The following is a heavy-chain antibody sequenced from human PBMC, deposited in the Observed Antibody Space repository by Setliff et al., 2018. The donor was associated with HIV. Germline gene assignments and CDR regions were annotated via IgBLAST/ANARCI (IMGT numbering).Heavy chain of an antibody. CDR1: GYIFTSYY. CDR2: INPSGGST. Sequence: ASVKVSCKASGYIFTSYYIHWVRQAPGQGLEWMGIINPSGGSTTYAQKFQGRVTMTRDTSTSTVDMELSSLRSEDTAVYYCAREGGSTVAHSPLDYWGQGSPVTVSS. D-gene: IGHD4-17*01. J-gene: IGHJ4*02. V-gene: IGHV1-46*01. CDR3: AREGGSTVAHSPLDY.